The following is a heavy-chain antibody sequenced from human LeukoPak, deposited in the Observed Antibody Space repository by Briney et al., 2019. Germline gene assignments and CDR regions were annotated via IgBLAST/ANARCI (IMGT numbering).Heavy chain of an antibody. CDR2: INHSGST. CDR3: ARQLSRIPWVDPFDY. D-gene: IGHD2-21*01. Sequence: SETLSLTCTVSGGSISSSSYYWSWIRQPPGKGLEWIGEINHSGSTNYNPSLKSRVTISVDTSKNQFSLKLSSVTAADTAVYYCARQLSRIPWVDPFDYWGQGTLVTVSS. CDR1: GGSISSSSYY. J-gene: IGHJ4*02. V-gene: IGHV4-39*01.